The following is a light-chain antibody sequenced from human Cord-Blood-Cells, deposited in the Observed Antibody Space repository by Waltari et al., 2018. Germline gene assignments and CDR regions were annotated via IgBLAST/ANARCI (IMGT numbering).Light chain of an antibody. Sequence: QSALTQPASVSGSPGQSITISCTGTSSDVGSYNLVSWYQQRQGKAPKPMIYEGSNRPSGVSNRFSGSKSGNTASLTISGLQAEDEADYYCCAYAGSSTLVFGGGTKLTVL. V-gene: IGLV2-23*01. CDR3: CAYAGSSTLV. CDR1: SSDVGSYNL. J-gene: IGLJ3*02. CDR2: EGS.